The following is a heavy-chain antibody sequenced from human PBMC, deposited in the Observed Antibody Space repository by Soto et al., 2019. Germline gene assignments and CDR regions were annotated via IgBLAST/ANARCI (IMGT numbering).Heavy chain of an antibody. Sequence: QVQLVQSGAEVKKPGSSVKVSCKASGGTFSSYDLSWVRQAPGQGLEWMGGIIPMSGATNYAQKFQGRVTFTADESTNTAYLELTSLRSEDTAVYYCARGGPENDYWGQGTLVTVSS. V-gene: IGHV1-69*12. CDR3: ARGGPENDY. J-gene: IGHJ4*02. CDR1: GGTFSSYD. D-gene: IGHD1-26*01. CDR2: IIPMSGAT.